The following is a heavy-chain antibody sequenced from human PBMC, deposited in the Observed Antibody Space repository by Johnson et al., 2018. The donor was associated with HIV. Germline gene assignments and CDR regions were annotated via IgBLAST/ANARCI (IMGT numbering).Heavy chain of an antibody. CDR1: GFTVSSNY. J-gene: IGHJ3*02. Sequence: VQLVESGGGLVQPGGSLRLSCAASGFTVSSNYMSWVRQAPGKGLEWVSGVNWNGGSTGYADSVKGRFTISRDNAKNSLYLQMNSLRAEDTALYYCARWIRYCGGDCYDVFDIWGQGTMVTVSS. CDR3: ARWIRYCGGDCYDVFDI. CDR2: VNWNGGST. V-gene: IGHV3-20*04. D-gene: IGHD2-21*02.